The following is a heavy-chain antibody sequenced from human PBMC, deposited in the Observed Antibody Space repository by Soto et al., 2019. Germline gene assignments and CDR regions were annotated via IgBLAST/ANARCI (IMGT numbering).Heavy chain of an antibody. J-gene: IGHJ4*02. CDR2: IRKETNGYST. CDR3: ARGGSYSPFDY. V-gene: IGHV3-72*01. CDR1: GFSFSDHY. Sequence: DVQLVQSGGGLVQPGGSLRLSCVGSGFSFSDHYMDWVRQAPGKGLEWVARIRKETNGYSTQYAASVKGRFTISRDDSKNPVYIQVKSLNTDDTAVYYCARGGSYSPFDYWGQGTLVTVSS. D-gene: IGHD1-26*01.